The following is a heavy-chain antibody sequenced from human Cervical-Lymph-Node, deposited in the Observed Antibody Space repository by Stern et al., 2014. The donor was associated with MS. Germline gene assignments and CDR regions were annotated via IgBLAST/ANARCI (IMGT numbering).Heavy chain of an antibody. CDR2: ISGYNGDT. D-gene: IGHD4-11*01. J-gene: IGHJ3*02. Sequence: QVQLVQSGAVVRKPGASVKVSCKASGYTFSNYGISWVRQAPGQGLEWMGWISGYNGDTKSAQKVQGRLTMTIDTSTNTAYMDLGSLTSDDTAVYYCARDSVVTTIHLDVFNIWGQGTMVTVAS. V-gene: IGHV1-18*01. CDR1: GYTFSNYG. CDR3: ARDSVVTTIHLDVFNI.